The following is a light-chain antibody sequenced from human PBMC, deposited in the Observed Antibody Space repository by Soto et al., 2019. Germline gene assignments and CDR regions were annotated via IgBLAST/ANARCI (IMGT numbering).Light chain of an antibody. V-gene: IGLV2-23*03. Sequence: QYALTQPASVSGSPGQSITISCTGTSSDVGSYNLVSWYQQHPGKAPKLMIYEGSKRPSGVSNRFSGSKSGNTASLTISGLQAEDEADYYCCSYAGSSTFEVFRGGNKLTVL. J-gene: IGLJ2*01. CDR3: CSYAGSSTFEV. CDR1: SSDVGSYNL. CDR2: EGS.